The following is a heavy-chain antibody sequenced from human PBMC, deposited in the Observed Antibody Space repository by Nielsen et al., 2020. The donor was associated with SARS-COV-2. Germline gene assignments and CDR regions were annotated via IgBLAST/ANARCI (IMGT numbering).Heavy chain of an antibody. CDR2: VDPGGGT. Sequence: SETLSLTCTVYSGSFSEYYWNWIRQSPGKGLEWIGKVDPGGGTNYNPSLKSRVSISLDTSKNQFSLKLSSVTAADTALYYCAGGFPPTGRMFAFWGQGTRVTVSS. J-gene: IGHJ4*02. CDR1: SGSFSEYY. V-gene: IGHV4-34*01. CDR3: AGGFPPTGRMFAF. D-gene: IGHD2-8*02.